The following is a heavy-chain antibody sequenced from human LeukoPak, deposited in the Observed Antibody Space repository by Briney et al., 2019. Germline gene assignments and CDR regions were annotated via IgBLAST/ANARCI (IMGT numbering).Heavy chain of an antibody. CDR1: GFTFNSYS. CDR2: ISSSSSSI. V-gene: IGHV3-21*01. J-gene: IGHJ4*02. Sequence: GGSLLLSCAASGFTFNSYSMNWVRQAPGKGLEWVSSISSSSSSIYYADSVKGRFTISRDNAKNSLYLQMNSLRAEDTAVYYCARASGDIVETATMGSYWGQGTLVTVSS. CDR3: ARASGDIVETATMGSY. D-gene: IGHD5-18*01.